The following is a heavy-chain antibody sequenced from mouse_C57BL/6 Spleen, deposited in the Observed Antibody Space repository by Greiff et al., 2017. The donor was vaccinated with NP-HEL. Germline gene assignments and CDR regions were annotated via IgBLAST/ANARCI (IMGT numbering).Heavy chain of an antibody. Sequence: VQLQQSGTVLARPGASVKMSCKTSGYTFTSYWMHWVKQRPGQGLEWIGAIYPGNSDTSYNQKFKGKAKLTAVTSASTAYMELSSLTNEDSAVYYCTRSTAQATSWFAYWGQGTLVTVSA. D-gene: IGHD3-2*02. V-gene: IGHV1-5*01. CDR2: IYPGNSDT. CDR1: GYTFTSYW. CDR3: TRSTAQATSWFAY. J-gene: IGHJ3*01.